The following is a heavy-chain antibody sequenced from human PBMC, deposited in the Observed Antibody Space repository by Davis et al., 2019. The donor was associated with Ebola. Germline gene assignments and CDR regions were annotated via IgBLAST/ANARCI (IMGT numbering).Heavy chain of an antibody. V-gene: IGHV4-34*01. D-gene: IGHD3-10*01. J-gene: IGHJ4*02. CDR3: ARGHRYGSGDN. Sequence: SETLSLICAVYGGSFSGYYWSWIRQPPGKGLEWIGEINHSGSTNYNPSLKSRVTISVDTSKNQFSLKLSSVTAADTAVYYCARGHRYGSGDNWGQGTLVTVSS. CDR2: INHSGST. CDR1: GGSFSGYY.